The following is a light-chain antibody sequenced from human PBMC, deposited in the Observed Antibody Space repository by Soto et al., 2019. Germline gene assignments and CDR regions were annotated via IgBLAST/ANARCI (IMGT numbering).Light chain of an antibody. CDR3: SSYGGSNDEV. Sequence: SALTPPPPPSRAPRPSGPLSLPGNRRDVGGYNYVSWYQQHPGKAPKLMIYDVNKRPSGVPDRFSGSKSGNTASLTVSGLQAEDEADYYCSSYGGSNDEVFGTGTKVTVL. CDR1: RRDVGGYNY. CDR2: DVN. J-gene: IGLJ1*01. V-gene: IGLV2-8*01.